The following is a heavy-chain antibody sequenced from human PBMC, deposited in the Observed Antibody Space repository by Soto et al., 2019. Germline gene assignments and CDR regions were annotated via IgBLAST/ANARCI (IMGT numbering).Heavy chain of an antibody. CDR3: ARDPLRVVPAAYYFDY. CDR2: IWYDGSNK. J-gene: IGHJ4*02. CDR1: GFTFSSYG. D-gene: IGHD2-2*01. V-gene: IGHV3-33*01. Sequence: GGSLRLSCAASGFTFSSYGMHWVRQAPGKGLEWVAVIWYDGSNKYYADSVKGRFTISRDNSKNTLYLQMNSLRAEDTAVYYCARDPLRVVPAAYYFDYWGQGTLVTVSS.